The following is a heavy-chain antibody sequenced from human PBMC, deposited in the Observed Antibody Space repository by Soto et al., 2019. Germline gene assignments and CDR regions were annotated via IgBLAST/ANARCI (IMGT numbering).Heavy chain of an antibody. J-gene: IGHJ3*02. Sequence: SVKVSCKASGGTFSSYTISWVRQAPGQGLEWMGRIIPILGIANYAQKFQGRVTITADKSTSTAYMELSSLRSEDTAVYYCARDRFTAAAGPHGAFDIWGQGTMVTVSS. D-gene: IGHD6-13*01. V-gene: IGHV1-69*04. CDR3: ARDRFTAAAGPHGAFDI. CDR2: IIPILGIA. CDR1: GGTFSSYT.